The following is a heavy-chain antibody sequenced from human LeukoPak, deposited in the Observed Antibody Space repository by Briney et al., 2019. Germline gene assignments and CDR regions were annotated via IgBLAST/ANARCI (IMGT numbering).Heavy chain of an antibody. D-gene: IGHD4-17*01. V-gene: IGHV1-2*02. Sequence: ASVKVSCKASGYTFTGYYMHWVRQAPGQGLEWMGWINPNSGGTNYAQKFQGRVTMTRDTSISTAYMELGRLRSDDTAVYYCARSMTTVTKVDYWGQGTLVTVSS. CDR2: INPNSGGT. CDR1: GYTFTGYY. J-gene: IGHJ4*02. CDR3: ARSMTTVTKVDY.